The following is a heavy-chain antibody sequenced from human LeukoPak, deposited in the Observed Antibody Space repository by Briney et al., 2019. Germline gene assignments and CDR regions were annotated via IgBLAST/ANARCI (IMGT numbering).Heavy chain of an antibody. V-gene: IGHV3-21*01. CDR3: TRDRRYGGWFDT. CDR2: ISSSSSYI. D-gene: IGHD3-16*01. J-gene: IGHJ5*02. Sequence: GGSLRLSCAASGFTFSSYSMNWVRQAPGKGLEWVSSISSSSSYIYYADSVKGRFTISRDNAKNSLYLQMNSLRAEDTAVYYCTRDRRYGGWFDTGGQGPLVTVSA. CDR1: GFTFSSYS.